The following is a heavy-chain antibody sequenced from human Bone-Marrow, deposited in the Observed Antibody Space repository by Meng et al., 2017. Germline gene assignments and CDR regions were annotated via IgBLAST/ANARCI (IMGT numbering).Heavy chain of an antibody. CDR3: ARDRRYGYCSSTSCYGMDV. CDR1: GFTVSSNY. CDR2: IYSGGST. V-gene: IGHV3-53*01. J-gene: IGHJ6*02. Sequence: GESMKISCAAAGFTVSSNYRSWVRQAPGKGLEWVSVIYSGGSTYYADSVKGRFTISRDNSKNTLYLQMNSLRAEDTAVYYCARDRRYGYCSSTSCYGMDVWGQGTTVTVSS. D-gene: IGHD2-2*03.